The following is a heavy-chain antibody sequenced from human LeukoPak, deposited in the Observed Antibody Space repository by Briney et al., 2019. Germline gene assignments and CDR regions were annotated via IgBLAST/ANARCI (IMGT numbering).Heavy chain of an antibody. D-gene: IGHD3-3*01. Sequence: SGPTLVNPTQTLTLTCTFSGFSFSTSGVGVGWIRQPPGKALEWLALIYWDDDKRYSPSLKSRLTITKDTSKNQVVLTMTNMDPVDTATYYCAHRREDFWSGYYPFDYWGQGTLVTVSS. CDR1: GFSFSTSGVG. CDR2: IYWDDDK. CDR3: AHRREDFWSGYYPFDY. V-gene: IGHV2-5*02. J-gene: IGHJ4*02.